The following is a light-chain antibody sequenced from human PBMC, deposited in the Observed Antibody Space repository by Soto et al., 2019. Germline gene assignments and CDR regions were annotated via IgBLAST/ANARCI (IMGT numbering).Light chain of an antibody. CDR3: QQYNNWPIT. V-gene: IGKV3-15*01. J-gene: IGKJ5*01. CDR1: RSVSSN. Sequence: EVGFSQSPGTLSLSPGERATLSCRASRSVSSNLAWYQQKPGQAPRLLIYGASARATGIPARFRGSGSGTDFTLTISSLQSEDFAVYYCQQYNNWPITFGQGTRLEIK. CDR2: GAS.